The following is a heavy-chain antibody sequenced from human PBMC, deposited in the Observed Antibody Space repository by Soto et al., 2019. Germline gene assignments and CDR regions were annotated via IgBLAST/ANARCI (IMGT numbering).Heavy chain of an antibody. CDR2: ISAYNGNT. Sequence: QVQLVQSGAEVKKPGASVKVSCKASGYTFTNFGISCVRQAPGQGLEWMGWISAYNGNTNYAQNFQGRVTMTTDTSTRTAYMELRSLRSDDTAVYYFARVRTPIDYWGQGTLGTVSS. D-gene: IGHD2-15*01. V-gene: IGHV1-18*01. J-gene: IGHJ4*02. CDR3: ARVRTPIDY. CDR1: GYTFTNFG.